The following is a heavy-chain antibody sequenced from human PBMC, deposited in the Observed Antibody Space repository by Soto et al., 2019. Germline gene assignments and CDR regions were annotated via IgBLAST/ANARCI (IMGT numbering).Heavy chain of an antibody. V-gene: IGHV4-39*01. J-gene: IGHJ6*02. Sequence: PSETLSLTCTVSGVSISSSSYYWGWIRQPPGKGLEWIGSIYYSGSTYYNPSLKSLVTISVDTSKNQFSLKLSSVTAADTAVYYCATVGYCSGGSCAGDYYYYGMDVWGQGTTVTAP. CDR1: GVSISSSSYY. CDR2: IYYSGST. D-gene: IGHD2-15*01. CDR3: ATVGYCSGGSCAGDYYYYGMDV.